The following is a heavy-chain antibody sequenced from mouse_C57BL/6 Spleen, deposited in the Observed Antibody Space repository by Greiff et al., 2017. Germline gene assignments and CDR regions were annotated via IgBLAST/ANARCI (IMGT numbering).Heavy chain of an antibody. CDR1: GYAFSSSW. CDR3: ARTAYYSNYDWFAY. Sequence: VQLQESGPELVKPGASVKISCKASGYAFSSSWMNWVKQRPGKGLEWIGRIYPGDGDTNYNGKFKGKATLTADKSSSTAYMQLSSLTSEDSAVYFCARTAYYSNYDWFAYWGQGTLVTVSA. CDR2: IYPGDGDT. J-gene: IGHJ3*01. V-gene: IGHV1-82*01. D-gene: IGHD2-5*01.